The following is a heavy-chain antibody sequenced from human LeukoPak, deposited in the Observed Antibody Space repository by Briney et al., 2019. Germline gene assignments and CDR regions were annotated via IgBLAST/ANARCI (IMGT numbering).Heavy chain of an antibody. V-gene: IGHV4-34*01. CDR2: INHSGST. J-gene: IGHJ4*02. Sequence: SETLSLTCAVYGVSFSGYYWSWIRQPPGKGLEWIGEINHSGSTNYNPSLKSRVTISVDTSKNQFSLKLSSVTAADTAVYYCASPEGLRGFKYWGQGTLVTVSS. CDR3: ASPEGLRGFKY. CDR1: GVSFSGYY. D-gene: IGHD5-12*01.